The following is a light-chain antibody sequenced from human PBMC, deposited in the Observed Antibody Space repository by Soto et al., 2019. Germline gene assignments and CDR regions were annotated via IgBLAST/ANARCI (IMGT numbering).Light chain of an antibody. CDR3: SSYTSSNTLVL. Sequence: QSVLTQPASVSGSPGQSITISCTGTSSDVGDYNYVSWYQQHPGKAPKLMIYEVSNRPSGVSNRFSGSKSGNTASLTISGLQAEDEADYFCSSYTSSNTLVLFGGGTKVTVL. J-gene: IGLJ2*01. CDR1: SSDVGDYNY. V-gene: IGLV2-14*01. CDR2: EVS.